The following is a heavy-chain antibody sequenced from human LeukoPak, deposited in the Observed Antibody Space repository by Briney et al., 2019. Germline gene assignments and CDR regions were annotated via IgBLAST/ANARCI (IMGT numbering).Heavy chain of an antibody. D-gene: IGHD2-21*02. CDR3: ARRSYCGGDCYGSDAFDI. J-gene: IGHJ3*02. CDR2: ISSSSTYL. Sequence: GGSLRLSCAASGFTLSSYTMNWVRQAPGKGLEWVSSISSSSTYLDYADSLKGRFTISRDNAKDSLYLQMNSLRAEDTAVYYCARRSYCGGDCYGSDAFDIWGQGTMVTVSS. V-gene: IGHV3-21*01. CDR1: GFTLSSYT.